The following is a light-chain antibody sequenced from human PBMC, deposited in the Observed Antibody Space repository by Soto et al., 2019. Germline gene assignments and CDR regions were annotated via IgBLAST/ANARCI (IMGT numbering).Light chain of an antibody. CDR2: DAS. Sequence: EFVFKNSPGTVSLSPGERATLSCRASQTVRNNYLAWYQQKPGQAPRLLIYDASSRATGIPDRFSGGGSGTDFTLTISRLEPEDFAVYYCQQFSSYPLTFGGGTKVDIK. J-gene: IGKJ4*01. CDR3: QQFSSYPLT. V-gene: IGKV3-20*01. CDR1: QTVRNNY.